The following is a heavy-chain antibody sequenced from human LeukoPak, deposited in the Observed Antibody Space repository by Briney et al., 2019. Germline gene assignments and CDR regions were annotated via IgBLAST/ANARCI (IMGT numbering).Heavy chain of an antibody. J-gene: IGHJ3*02. V-gene: IGHV1-2*02. CDR1: GYTFTGYY. CDR3: ARDRTMVRGVINFAAFDI. CDR2: INPNSGGT. Sequence: ASVKVSCKASGYTFTGYYMHWVRQAPGQGLEWMGWINPNSGGTNYAQKFQGRVTMTRDTSISTAYMELSRLRSDDTAVYYCARDRTMVRGVINFAAFDIWGQGTMVTVSS. D-gene: IGHD3-10*01.